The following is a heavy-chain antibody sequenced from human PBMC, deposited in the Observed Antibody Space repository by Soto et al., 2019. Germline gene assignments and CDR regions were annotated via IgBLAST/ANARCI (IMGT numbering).Heavy chain of an antibody. Sequence: QVQLQESGPGLVKPSETLSLTCTVSGGSVSSGSYYWSWIRQPPGKGLEWIGYIYYSGSTNYNPSLKSRVTISVDTSKNQFSLKLSSVTAADTAVYYCARVPYYYDSSGYYPDYWGQGTLVTVSS. J-gene: IGHJ4*02. D-gene: IGHD3-22*01. CDR1: GGSVSSGSYY. V-gene: IGHV4-61*01. CDR2: IYYSGST. CDR3: ARVPYYYDSSGYYPDY.